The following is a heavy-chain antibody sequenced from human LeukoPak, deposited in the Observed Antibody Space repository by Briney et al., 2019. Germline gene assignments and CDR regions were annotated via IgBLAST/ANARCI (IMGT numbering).Heavy chain of an antibody. CDR1: GYTFTSYY. V-gene: IGHV1-46*01. CDR3: ARDLNSSSLSLDY. CDR2: INPSGGST. D-gene: IGHD6-6*01. J-gene: IGHJ4*02. Sequence: ASVKVSCKESGYTFTSYYMHWVRQAPAQGLESMGIINPSGGSTSYAQKFQGRVTMTRDLSTSTVYMELSSLRSEDAAVYYCARDLNSSSLSLDYWGQGTLVTVSA.